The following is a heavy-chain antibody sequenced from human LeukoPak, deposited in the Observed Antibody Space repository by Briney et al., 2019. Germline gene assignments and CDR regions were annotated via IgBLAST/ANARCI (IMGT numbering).Heavy chain of an antibody. CDR3: ARQEGYCSSTSCYIVDY. Sequence: PGESLKISCKGSGYSFTSYWIGWVRQMPGKGLEWMGIIYPSDSDTRYSPSFQGQVTISADKSISTAYLQWSSLKASDTAMYYCARQEGYCSSTSCYIVDYWGQGTLVTVSS. J-gene: IGHJ4*02. V-gene: IGHV5-51*01. CDR2: IYPSDSDT. CDR1: GYSFTSYW. D-gene: IGHD2-2*02.